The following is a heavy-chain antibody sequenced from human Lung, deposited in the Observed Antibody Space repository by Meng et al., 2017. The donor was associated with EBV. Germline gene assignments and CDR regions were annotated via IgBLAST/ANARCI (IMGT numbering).Heavy chain of an antibody. V-gene: IGHV6-1*01. CDR1: GDSVSSNRAT. D-gene: IGHD2-2*01. J-gene: IGHJ4*02. CDR2: TYYRSQWYR. CDR3: ARDLTSSYYFDS. Sequence: QLQQSGPGLVKPSQTLSLTCAISGDSVSSNRATWNWIRQSPSRGLEWLGRTYYRSQWYRDYAPSVKSRITINSDTSENQFSLQLNSVTPEDTAVYYCARDLTSSYYFDSWGQGTLVTVSS.